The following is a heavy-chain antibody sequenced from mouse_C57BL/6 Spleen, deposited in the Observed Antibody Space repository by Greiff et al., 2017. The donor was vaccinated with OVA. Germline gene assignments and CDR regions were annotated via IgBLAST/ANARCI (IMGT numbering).Heavy chain of an antibody. CDR3: ASLTGRAWFAY. V-gene: IGHV5-16*01. D-gene: IGHD3-3*01. Sequence: EVKLMESEGGLVQPGSSMKLSCTASGFTFSDYYMAWVRQVPEKGLEWVANINYDGSSTYYLDSLKSRFIISRDNAKNILYLQMSSLKSEDTATYYCASLTGRAWFAYWGQGTLVTVSA. CDR1: GFTFSDYY. J-gene: IGHJ3*01. CDR2: INYDGSST.